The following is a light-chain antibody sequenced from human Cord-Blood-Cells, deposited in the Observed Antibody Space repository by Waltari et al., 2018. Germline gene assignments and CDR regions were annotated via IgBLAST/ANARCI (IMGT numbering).Light chain of an antibody. CDR2: DVS. CDR1: SSDVGGYNY. V-gene: IGLV2-14*01. J-gene: IGLJ3*02. CDR3: SSYTSSSTLGV. Sequence: QSALTQPASVSGSPGQSITISCTGTSSDVGGYNYVSWYQQHPGKAPKLMIYDVSNPPSGFSNRFSGSKSCNTASLTISGLQAEDEADYYCSSYTSSSTLGVFGGGTKLTVL.